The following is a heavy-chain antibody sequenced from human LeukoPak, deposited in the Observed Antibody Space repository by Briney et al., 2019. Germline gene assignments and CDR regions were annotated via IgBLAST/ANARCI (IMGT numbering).Heavy chain of an antibody. CDR2: MNPNSGNT. D-gene: IGHD6-13*01. J-gene: IGHJ4*02. Sequence: MGWMNPNSGNTGYAQKFQGRVTMTRNTSISTAYMELSSLRSEDTAVYYCARGYRRQQLPYWGQGTLVTVSS. V-gene: IGHV1-8*01. CDR3: ARGYRRQQLPY.